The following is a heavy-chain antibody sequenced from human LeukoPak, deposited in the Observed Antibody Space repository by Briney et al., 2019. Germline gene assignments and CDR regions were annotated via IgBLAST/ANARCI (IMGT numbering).Heavy chain of an antibody. CDR1: GYTFTSYY. V-gene: IGHV1-46*01. Sequence: ASVTVSCKASGYTFTSYYMHWVRQAPGQGLEWMGIINPSGGSTSYAQKFQGRVTMTRDTSTSTVYMELSSLRSEDTAVYYCARDSGSGWYGYWGQGTLVTVSS. CDR2: INPSGGST. CDR3: ARDSGSGWYGY. D-gene: IGHD6-19*01. J-gene: IGHJ4*02.